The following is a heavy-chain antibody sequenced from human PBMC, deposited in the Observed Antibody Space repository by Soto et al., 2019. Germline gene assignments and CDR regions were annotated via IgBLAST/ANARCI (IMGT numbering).Heavy chain of an antibody. CDR1: GYSFTNYG. V-gene: IGHV1-18*01. CDR2: ISAYNGNI. D-gene: IGHD1-26*01. CDR3: ARDVLSYSGSYNSVY. J-gene: IGHJ4*02. Sequence: QVQLVQSGAEVKKPGASVKVSCKTSGYSFTNYGISWVRQAPGQGLEWIGWISAYNGNIQYEQKFQGRLTMTTDTFTSTAYMELRSLRSDDTAVYYCARDVLSYSGSYNSVYWGQGTLVTVSS.